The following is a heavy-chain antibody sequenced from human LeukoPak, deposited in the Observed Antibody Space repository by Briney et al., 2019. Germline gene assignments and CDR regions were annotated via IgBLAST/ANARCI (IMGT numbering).Heavy chain of an antibody. Sequence: KPSETLSLTCAVYGGSFSGYYWSWIRQPPGKGLEWIGEINHSGSTNYNPSLKSRVTISVDTSKNQFSLKLSSVTAADTAVYYCARAISGSYNSPLDYWGQGTLVTVSS. CDR3: ARAISGSYNSPLDY. J-gene: IGHJ4*02. CDR1: GGSFSGYY. D-gene: IGHD1-26*01. V-gene: IGHV4-34*01. CDR2: INHSGST.